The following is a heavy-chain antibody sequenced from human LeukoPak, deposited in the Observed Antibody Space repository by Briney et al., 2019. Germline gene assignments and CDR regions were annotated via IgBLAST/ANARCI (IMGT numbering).Heavy chain of an antibody. D-gene: IGHD1-26*01. J-gene: IGHJ4*02. CDR2: IYYSGST. Sequence: SETLSLTCTVSGGSISSYYWSWIRQPPGKGLEWIGYIYYSGSTNYNPSLKSRVTISVDTSKNQFSQKLSSVTAADTAVYYCARHVAGSGSLFFDYWGQGTLVTVSS. V-gene: IGHV4-59*08. CDR1: GGSISSYY. CDR3: ARHVAGSGSLFFDY.